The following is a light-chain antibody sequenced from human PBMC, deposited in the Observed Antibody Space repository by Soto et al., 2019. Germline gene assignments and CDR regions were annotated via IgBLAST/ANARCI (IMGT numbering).Light chain of an antibody. CDR2: EVS. V-gene: IGLV2-14*01. Sequence: QAVVTQPASVSGSPGQSITISCTGTSSDVGGYNYVSWYQQHPGKAPKLMIYEVSNRPSGVSNRFSGSKSGNTASLTISGLQAEDEADYYCSSYTSSSTVWVFGGGTKLTVL. CDR3: SSYTSSSTVWV. J-gene: IGLJ3*02. CDR1: SSDVGGYNY.